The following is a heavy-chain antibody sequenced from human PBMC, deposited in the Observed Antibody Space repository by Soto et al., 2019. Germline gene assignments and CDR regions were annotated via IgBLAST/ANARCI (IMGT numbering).Heavy chain of an antibody. CDR3: ARVPVGYYYDSSGYSDY. J-gene: IGHJ4*02. D-gene: IGHD3-22*01. V-gene: IGHV1-18*01. CDR1: GYTFTSYG. CDR2: ISAYNGNT. Sequence: ASVKVSCKASGYTFTSYGISWVRQAPGQGLEWMGWISAYNGNTNYAQKLQGRVTMTTDTSTSTAYMELRSLRSDDTAVYYCARVPVGYYYDSSGYSDYWGQGTLVTVS.